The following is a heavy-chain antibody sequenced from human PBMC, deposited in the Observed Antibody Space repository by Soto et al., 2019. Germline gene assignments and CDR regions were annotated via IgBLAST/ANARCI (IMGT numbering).Heavy chain of an antibody. J-gene: IGHJ3*02. CDR3: AKDRTYYYDSSGYDRAFDI. D-gene: IGHD3-22*01. Sequence: GGSLRLSCAASGFTFSSYAMSWVRQAPGKGLEWVSAISGSGGSTYYADSVKGRFTISRDNSKNTLYLQMNSLRAEDTAVYYCAKDRTYYYDSSGYDRAFDIWGQGTMVTVSS. CDR2: ISGSGGST. CDR1: GFTFSSYA. V-gene: IGHV3-23*01.